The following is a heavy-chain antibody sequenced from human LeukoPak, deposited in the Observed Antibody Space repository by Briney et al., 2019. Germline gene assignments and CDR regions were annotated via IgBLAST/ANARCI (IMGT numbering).Heavy chain of an antibody. V-gene: IGHV1-2*02. CDR2: INPNSGGT. J-gene: IGHJ4*02. CDR1: GYTFTGYY. Sequence: ASVKVSCKASGYTFTGYYMHWVRQAPGQGLEWMGWINPNSGGTNYAQKFQGRVTITADESTSTAYMELSSLRSEDTAVYYCARVREMATIPVQYYFDYWGQGTLVTVSS. CDR3: ARVREMATIPVQYYFDY. D-gene: IGHD5-24*01.